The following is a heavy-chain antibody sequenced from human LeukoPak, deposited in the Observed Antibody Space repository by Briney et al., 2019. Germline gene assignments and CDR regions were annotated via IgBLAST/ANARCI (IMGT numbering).Heavy chain of an antibody. CDR2: ITGSDLST. CDR3: ARSRYSSGRGAFEY. Sequence: GGTLRLSCAASGFTFSNYGMSWVRQAPGKGLEWVSVITGSDLSTYYADSVKGRFTISRDNSKNTLYLQMNSLRAEDTAIYYCARSRYSSGRGAFEYWGQGTLVTVSS. CDR1: GFTFSNYG. D-gene: IGHD6-19*01. V-gene: IGHV3-23*01. J-gene: IGHJ4*02.